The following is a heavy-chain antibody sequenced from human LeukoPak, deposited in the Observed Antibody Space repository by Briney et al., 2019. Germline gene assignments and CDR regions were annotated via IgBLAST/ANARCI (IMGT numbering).Heavy chain of an antibody. CDR3: AKGACTDTRCYDFASFYHFYYYMDV. D-gene: IGHD2-2*01. CDR1: GFTFRHHA. CDR2: LSSSGGKT. Sequence: GGSLRLSCEASGFTFRHHAMMWVRQAPGKGLEWVADLSSSGGKTNYAESVKDRFTISRDNSKNSLFLEMNRLRAEDTAVYFCAKGACTDTRCYDFASFYHFYYYMDVWGEGTAVTVSS. V-gene: IGHV3-23*01. J-gene: IGHJ6*03.